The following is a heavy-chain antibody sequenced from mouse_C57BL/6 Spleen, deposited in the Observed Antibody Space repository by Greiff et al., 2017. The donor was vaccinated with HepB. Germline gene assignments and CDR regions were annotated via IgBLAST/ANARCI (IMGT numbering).Heavy chain of an antibody. CDR3: TVLRIYY. V-gene: IGHV14-4*01. D-gene: IGHD2-12*01. J-gene: IGHJ2*01. Sequence: VQLQQSGAELVRPGASVKLSCTASGFNIKDDYMHWVKQRPEQGLEWIGWIDPENGDTEYASKFQGKATITADTSSNTAYLQLSSLTSEDTAGYYCTVLRIYYWGQGTTLTVSS. CDR1: GFNIKDDY. CDR2: IDPENGDT.